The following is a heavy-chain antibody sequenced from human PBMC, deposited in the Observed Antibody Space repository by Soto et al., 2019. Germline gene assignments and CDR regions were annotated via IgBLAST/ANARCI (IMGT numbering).Heavy chain of an antibody. V-gene: IGHV3-23*01. J-gene: IGHJ4*02. CDR2: ISGTGVST. Sequence: GGSLRLSCAASGFTFSNYVMSWVRQAPGKGLEWVSSISGTGVSTYYADSVRGRFTISRDPSKNTLYLQMNSLRDDDTALYYCAKSLHTPIGYFDYWGQGALVTVSS. CDR1: GFTFSNYV. D-gene: IGHD2-15*01. CDR3: AKSLHTPIGYFDY.